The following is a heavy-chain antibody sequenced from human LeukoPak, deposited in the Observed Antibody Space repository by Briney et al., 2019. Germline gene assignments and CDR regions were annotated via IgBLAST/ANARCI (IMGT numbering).Heavy chain of an antibody. CDR3: ARGRYCSADICSGGDAFDI. CDR1: GGSINNYY. D-gene: IGHD2-15*01. Sequence: SETLSLTCTVSGGSINNYYWSWIRQPAGKGLEWIGSIYTRGSTNYNPSLKSRVTMSVDTSKNQFSLKLSSVTAADTAVYYCARGRYCSADICSGGDAFDIWGQGTMVSVSS. CDR2: IYTRGST. J-gene: IGHJ3*02. V-gene: IGHV4-4*07.